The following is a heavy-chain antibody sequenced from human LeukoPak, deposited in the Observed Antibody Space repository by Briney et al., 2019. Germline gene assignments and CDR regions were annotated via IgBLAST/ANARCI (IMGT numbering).Heavy chain of an antibody. V-gene: IGHV4-39*07. Sequence: SETLSLTCTVSGGSISSYYWSWIRQPPGKGLEWIGSIYYSGSTYYNPSLKSRVTISVDTSKNQFSLKLSSVTAADTAVYYCARVVASSGYYPDYWGQGTLVTVSS. J-gene: IGHJ4*02. CDR1: GGSISSYY. CDR3: ARVVASSGYYPDY. D-gene: IGHD3-22*01. CDR2: IYYSGST.